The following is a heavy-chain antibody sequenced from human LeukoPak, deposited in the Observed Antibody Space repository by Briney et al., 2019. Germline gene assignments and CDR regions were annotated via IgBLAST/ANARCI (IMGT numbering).Heavy chain of an antibody. CDR3: ARNEGSGYSAPDAFDI. Sequence: SETLSLTCTVSGGSISSYYWSWIRQPPGKGLEGIGYIYYSGSTNYNPSLKSRVTISVDTSKNQFSLKLSSVTAADTAVYYCARNEGSGYSAPDAFDIWGQGTMVTVSS. D-gene: IGHD3-22*01. CDR1: GGSISSYY. V-gene: IGHV4-59*01. J-gene: IGHJ3*02. CDR2: IYYSGST.